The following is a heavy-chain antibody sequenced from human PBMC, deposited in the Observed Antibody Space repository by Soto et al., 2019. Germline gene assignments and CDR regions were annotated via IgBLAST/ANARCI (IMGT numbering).Heavy chain of an antibody. V-gene: IGHV1-46*01. J-gene: IGHJ4*02. D-gene: IGHD5-12*01. Sequence: QVQLVQSGAEVKKPGASVKVSCKASGYTFTSYYMHWVRQAPGQGLEWMGVINPSGGSTDYAQKFQGRVTMTRDTSTRTGYMDLSSLRSEDTAVFYCAREGNGYNLGPSVDFDYWGQGTLVTVSS. CDR1: GYTFTSYY. CDR2: INPSGGST. CDR3: AREGNGYNLGPSVDFDY.